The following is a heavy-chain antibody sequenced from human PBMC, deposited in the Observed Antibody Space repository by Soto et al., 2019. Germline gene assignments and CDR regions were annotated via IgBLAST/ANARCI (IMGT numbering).Heavy chain of an antibody. CDR3: VKEYSSSPG. CDR2: IRASGTYT. J-gene: IGHJ4*02. CDR1: GFTFSSYA. V-gene: IGHV3-23*01. D-gene: IGHD6-19*01. Sequence: PGGSLRLSCAASGFTFSSYAMRWVRQAPGKGLEWVSAIRASGTYTYYADSVKGRFTISRDNPNNTLYLQMNSLRVEDTAVYYCVKEYSSSPGWGQGTLVTVSS.